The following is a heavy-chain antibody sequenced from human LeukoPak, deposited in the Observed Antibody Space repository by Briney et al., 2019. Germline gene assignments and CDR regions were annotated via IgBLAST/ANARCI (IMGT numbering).Heavy chain of an antibody. CDR1: GGSISSSNW. Sequence: PSGTLSLTCAVSGGSISSSNWWSWVRQPPGKGLEWIGEIYHSGSTNYNPSLKSRVTISVDKSKNQFSLKLSSVTAADTAVYYCARDQGPDSSGYLDYWGQGTLVTVSS. CDR3: ARDQGPDSSGYLDY. CDR2: IYHSGST. J-gene: IGHJ4*02. D-gene: IGHD3-22*01. V-gene: IGHV4-4*02.